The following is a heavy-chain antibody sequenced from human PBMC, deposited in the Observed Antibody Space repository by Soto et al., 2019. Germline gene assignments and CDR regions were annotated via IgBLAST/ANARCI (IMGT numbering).Heavy chain of an antibody. Sequence: KASETLSLTCTVSGGSISRGGYYWSWIRPHPGKGLEWIGYIYYSGSTYYNPSLKSRVTISVDTSKNQFSLKLSSVTAADTAVYYCARSLVYGVVPAAMFDYWGQGTLVTVS. CDR2: IYYSGST. V-gene: IGHV4-31*03. D-gene: IGHD2-2*01. J-gene: IGHJ4*02. CDR3: ARSLVYGVVPAAMFDY. CDR1: GGSISRGGYY.